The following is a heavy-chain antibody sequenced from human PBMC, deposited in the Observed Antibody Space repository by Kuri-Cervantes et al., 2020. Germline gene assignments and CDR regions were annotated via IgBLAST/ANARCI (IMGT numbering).Heavy chain of an antibody. CDR2: IYPGDSDT. J-gene: IGHJ4*02. D-gene: IGHD3-22*01. CDR3: ARRGVNYYRNFDY. CDR1: GYSFTSYW. Sequence: GGSLRLSCKGSGYSFTSYWIGWVRQMPGKGLEWMGIIYPGDSDTRYSPSFQGQVTISADKSISTACLQWNSLKASDTAMYYCARRGVNYYRNFDYWGQGTLVTVSS. V-gene: IGHV5-51*01.